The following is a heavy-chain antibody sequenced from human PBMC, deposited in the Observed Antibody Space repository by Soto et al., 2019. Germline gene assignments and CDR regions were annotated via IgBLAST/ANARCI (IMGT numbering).Heavy chain of an antibody. D-gene: IGHD1-26*01. CDR1: GFTFSSYA. CDR3: ARDQWVAHYYYCYAMDV. V-gene: IGHV3-30-3*01. J-gene: IGHJ6*02. CDR2: ISYDGSNN. Sequence: GSPRLSCAASGFTFSSYAMHWVRQAPGKGLVWGAVISYDGSNNYYADSVKGRFTISRDNSKNTLYLQMNSLRAEDTAVYYCARDQWVAHYYYCYAMDVWGQGTTVTVSS.